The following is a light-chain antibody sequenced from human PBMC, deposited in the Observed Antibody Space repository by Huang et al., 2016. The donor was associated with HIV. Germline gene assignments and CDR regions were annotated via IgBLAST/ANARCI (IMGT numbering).Light chain of an antibody. CDR3: MQALQTPLT. CDR2: LGA. Sequence: DIVMTQSPLSLPVTPGGPASISCRSSQSLLNRNGYKYLDWYLQKPGRSAQLLIYLGAYRSSGVPDRFSCSGSGTDFTLKISRVEADDVVIYYCMQALQTPLTFGGGTKVEIK. CDR1: QSLLNRNGYKY. V-gene: IGKV2-28*01. J-gene: IGKJ4*01.